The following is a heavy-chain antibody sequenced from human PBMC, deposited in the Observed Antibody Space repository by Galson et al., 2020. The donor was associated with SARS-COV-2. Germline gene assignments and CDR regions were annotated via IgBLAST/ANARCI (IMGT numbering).Heavy chain of an antibody. CDR2: INHVGNT. D-gene: IGHD6-19*01. CDR1: GGSFHLYS. V-gene: IGHV4-34*01. J-gene: IGHJ4*02. CDR3: ARSVAGTWSRTDY. Sequence: SETLSLTCAVYGGSFHLYSWTWVRQAPGKGLEWIGEINHVGNTTYTPSLKSRVTMSVDTSKNQFSLNLSAVTAADTAMYFCARSVAGTWSRTDYWGQGTLVTVSS.